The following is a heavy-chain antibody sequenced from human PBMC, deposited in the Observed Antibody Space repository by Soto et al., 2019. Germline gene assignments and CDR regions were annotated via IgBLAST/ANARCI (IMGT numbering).Heavy chain of an antibody. V-gene: IGHV3-23*01. D-gene: IGHD2-21*02. CDR2: IYGNGAGI. CDR1: GFTFSDYA. Sequence: GALRLACSASGFTFSDYAMTWVRQAPGKGLESVSGIYGNGAGIQYADSVRGRFTISRDNSKNTLYLQMNSLRAEDTAVYHCEKDVISGDGFWLMDHWGQGTPVTVYS. CDR3: EKDVISGDGFWLMDH. J-gene: IGHJ4*02.